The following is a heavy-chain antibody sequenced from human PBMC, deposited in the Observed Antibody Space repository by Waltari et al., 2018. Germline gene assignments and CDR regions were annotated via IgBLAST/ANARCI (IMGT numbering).Heavy chain of an antibody. CDR3: VRGCSSTSCPFDY. D-gene: IGHD2-2*01. J-gene: IGHJ4*02. CDR1: GFTFSSYG. Sequence: QVQLVESGGGVVQPGRSLRLSCAASGFTFSSYGMHWVRQAPGKGLEWVAVISYDGRNKYYAASVKGRFTISRDNSKNTLYLQMNSRRAEDMAVYYCVRGCSSTSCPFDYWCQGTLVTVSS. V-gene: IGHV3-30*03. CDR2: ISYDGRNK.